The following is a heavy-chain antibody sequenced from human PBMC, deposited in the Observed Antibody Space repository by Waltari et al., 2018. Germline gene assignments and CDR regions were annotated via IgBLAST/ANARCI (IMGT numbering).Heavy chain of an antibody. J-gene: IGHJ5*02. CDR3: AISIVVVPAEDLTWFDP. CDR2: INAGNGNT. V-gene: IGHV1-3*01. CDR1: VYTFTSYA. D-gene: IGHD2-2*01. Sequence: QVQLVQSGAEVKKPGASVKVSRKASVYTFTSYAMHWLRKAPGQRLEWMGWINAGNGNTKYSQKFQGRVTITRDTSASTAYMELSSLRSEDTAVYYCAISIVVVPAEDLTWFDPWGQGTLVTVSS.